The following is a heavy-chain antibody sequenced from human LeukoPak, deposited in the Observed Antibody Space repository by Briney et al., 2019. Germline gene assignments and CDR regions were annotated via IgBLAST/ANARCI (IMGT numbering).Heavy chain of an antibody. CDR2: IYHSGST. CDR1: DYSISSGYY. Sequence: PSETLSLTCTVSDYSISSGYYWGWIRQPPGKGLEWIGSIYHSGSTYYNPSLKSRVTISVDTSKNQFSLKLSSVTAADTAVYYCARDHSGYADHFDYWGQGTLATVSS. D-gene: IGHD5-12*01. CDR3: ARDHSGYADHFDY. J-gene: IGHJ4*02. V-gene: IGHV4-38-2*02.